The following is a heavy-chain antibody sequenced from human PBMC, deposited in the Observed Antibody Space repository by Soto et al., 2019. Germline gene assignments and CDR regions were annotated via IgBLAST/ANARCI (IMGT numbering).Heavy chain of an antibody. CDR1: GDSVSSNSAA. J-gene: IGHJ4*02. CDR3: ARDKPGGIAAAGTIGDFDY. D-gene: IGHD6-13*01. V-gene: IGHV6-1*01. Sequence: SQTLSLTCAISGDSVSSNSAAWNWIRQSPSRGLEWLGRTYYRSKWYNDYAVSVKSRITINPDTSKNQFSLQLNSVTPEDTAVYYCARDKPGGIAAAGTIGDFDYWGQGTLVTVSS. CDR2: TYYRSKWYN.